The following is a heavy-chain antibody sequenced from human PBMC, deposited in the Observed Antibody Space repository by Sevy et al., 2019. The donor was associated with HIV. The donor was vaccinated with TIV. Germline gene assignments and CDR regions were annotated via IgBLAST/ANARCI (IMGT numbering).Heavy chain of an antibody. D-gene: IGHD3-22*01. CDR2: ISSSGNTI. Sequence: GGSLRLSCAASGFTFSDYYMSWIRQAPGKGLEWVSYISSSGNTIYYTDSVKGRFTISRDNAKNSLYLQMNSLRAEETAVYYCARGGGTYYYDSSGYYSRAFDILGQGTMVTVSS. CDR1: GFTFSDYY. J-gene: IGHJ3*02. CDR3: ARGGGTYYYDSSGYYSRAFDI. V-gene: IGHV3-11*01.